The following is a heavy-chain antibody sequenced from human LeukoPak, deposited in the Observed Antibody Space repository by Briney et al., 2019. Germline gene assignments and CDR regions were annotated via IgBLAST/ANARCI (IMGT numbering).Heavy chain of an antibody. CDR3: ARGSSGSTKRYYFDS. CDR1: GGSISGYY. V-gene: IGHV4-4*07. J-gene: IGHJ4*02. Sequence: PSETLSLTCTVSGGSISGYYWNWIRQPADRGLEWIGRLYSSGDTYYNPSLKSRLTMSVDTSKNQFSLKLRSVTAADTAVYYCARGSSGSTKRYYFDSWGQGALVTVPS. CDR2: LYSSGDT. D-gene: IGHD6-19*01.